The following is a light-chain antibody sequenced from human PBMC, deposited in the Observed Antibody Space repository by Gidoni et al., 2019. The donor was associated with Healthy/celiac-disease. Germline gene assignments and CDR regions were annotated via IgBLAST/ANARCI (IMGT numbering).Light chain of an antibody. Sequence: ELVLTHSPATLSLSPGERATLSCRASQSVSSYVAWYQQKPGQAPRLLIYDASNRATGIPARFSGSGSGTDFTLTISSLEPEEFAVYYCQQRSNWPSITFGQGTRLEIK. CDR3: QQRSNWPSIT. J-gene: IGKJ5*01. CDR2: DAS. V-gene: IGKV3-11*01. CDR1: QSVSSY.